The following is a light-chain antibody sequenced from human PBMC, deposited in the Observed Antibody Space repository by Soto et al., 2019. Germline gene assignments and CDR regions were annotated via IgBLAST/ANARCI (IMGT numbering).Light chain of an antibody. CDR1: QSSSKW. CDR3: QQYNSYSWT. Sequence: DIQMTQSPSTLSASVGDRVTITCRASQSSSKWLAWYQQKPGKAPKLLIYKASSLESGVPSRFSGSGSGTEFTLTISSLQPDDFATYYCQQYNSYSWTFGQGTKVEIK. J-gene: IGKJ1*01. CDR2: KAS. V-gene: IGKV1-5*03.